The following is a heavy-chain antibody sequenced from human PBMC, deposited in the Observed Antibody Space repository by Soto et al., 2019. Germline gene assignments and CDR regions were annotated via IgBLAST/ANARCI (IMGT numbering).Heavy chain of an antibody. CDR3: AREAVLRYFDSQYFYYMDV. V-gene: IGHV1-2*04. J-gene: IGHJ6*03. CDR1: GYTFTGYY. CDR2: INPNSGGT. D-gene: IGHD3-9*01. Sequence: QVQLVQSGAEVKKPGASVKVSCKASGYTFTGYYMHWVRQAPGQGLEWMGWINPNSGGTNYAQKFQGWVTITRDTSISTAYMELSRLRADDTAVYYCAREAVLRYFDSQYFYYMDVWGKGTTVTVSS.